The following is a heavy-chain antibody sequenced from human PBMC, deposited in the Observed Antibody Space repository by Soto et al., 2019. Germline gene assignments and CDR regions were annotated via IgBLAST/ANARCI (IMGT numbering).Heavy chain of an antibody. CDR1: GAAFNTIT. CDR2: FVPVFGSA. Sequence: QVQLVQSGAEVKKPGSSVRVSCKASGAAFNTITINWVRQAPGQGLEWMGGFVPVFGSATYAQKFQGRVAITADASTSTFYMELSRLNSEVTALYYCVREDDTTGSYSWFDPWGQGTLATVSS. D-gene: IGHD3-9*01. CDR3: VREDDTTGSYSWFDP. V-gene: IGHV1-69*01. J-gene: IGHJ5*02.